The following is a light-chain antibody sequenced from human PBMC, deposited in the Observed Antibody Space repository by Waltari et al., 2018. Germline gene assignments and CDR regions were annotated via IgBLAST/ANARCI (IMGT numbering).Light chain of an antibody. V-gene: IGKV3-15*01. J-gene: IGKJ4*01. Sequence: LFTQSPAPLAVVPGGSVILSRRASQSVRTNLVWYQQKAGQAPRTLIYGASTRASGVPSRFSGSGSETDFTLIISSLQSEDAAVYFCQQYYVWPPITFGGGTKLEI. CDR1: QSVRTN. CDR2: GAS. CDR3: QQYYVWPPIT.